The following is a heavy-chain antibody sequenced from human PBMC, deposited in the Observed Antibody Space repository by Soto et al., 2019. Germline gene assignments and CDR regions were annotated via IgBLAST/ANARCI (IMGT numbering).Heavy chain of an antibody. CDR3: AKGVLSFHYGMEV. D-gene: IGHD3-10*01. CDR1: GVTFNTYP. CDR2: ISSTAGRTS. Sequence: GGSLGLCCATSGVTFNTYPMTWVRQAPGKGLEWVSSISSTAGRTSSYADSVKGRFAISRDFSDNTVYLQMNNLRVDDTAVYFCAKGVLSFHYGMEVWGQGTTVPVSS. V-gene: IGHV3-23*01. J-gene: IGHJ6*02.